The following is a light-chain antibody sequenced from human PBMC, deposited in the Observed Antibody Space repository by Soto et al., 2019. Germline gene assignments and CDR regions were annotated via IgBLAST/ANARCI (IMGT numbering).Light chain of an antibody. V-gene: IGLV1-40*01. CDR2: GNS. J-gene: IGLJ2*01. Sequence: QSVLTQPPSVSGALGQRVTISCTGSSSNIGAGYDVHWYQQLPGTAPKLLIYGNSNRPSGVPDRLSGSKSGTSASLAITGLQAEDGVDYYCQSYDSSLRGSVVFGGGTKLTVL. CDR3: QSYDSSLRGSVV. CDR1: SSNIGAGYD.